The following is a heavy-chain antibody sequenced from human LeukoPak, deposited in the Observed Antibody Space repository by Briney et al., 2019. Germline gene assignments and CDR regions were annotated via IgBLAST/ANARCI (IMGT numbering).Heavy chain of an antibody. J-gene: IGHJ4*02. CDR1: GFTFSSYW. Sequence: GGSLRLSCVSSGFTFSSYWMHWVRQAPGKGLEWISVIYSSGDTYYANSVKGRFTISRDNSKNTLYLQMNSLRAEDTAVYYCARDPGYGDLRTFDYWGQGTLVTVSS. V-gene: IGHV3-66*03. D-gene: IGHD4-17*01. CDR3: ARDPGYGDLRTFDY. CDR2: IYSSGDT.